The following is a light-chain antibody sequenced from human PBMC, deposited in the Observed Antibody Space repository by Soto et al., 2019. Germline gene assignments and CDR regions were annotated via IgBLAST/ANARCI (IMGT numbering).Light chain of an antibody. J-gene: IGLJ7*01. CDR2: EVS. CDR3: CSYAGTSTHSV. V-gene: IGLV2-23*02. Sequence: QSALTQPASVSGSPGQSITISCTGTSSDVGSYNLVSWYQQHPGKAPKLIISEVSKRPSGISDRFSGSKSGSTASLTISGLQXEDEADYYCCSYAGTSTHSVFGGGTQLTVL. CDR1: SSDVGSYNL.